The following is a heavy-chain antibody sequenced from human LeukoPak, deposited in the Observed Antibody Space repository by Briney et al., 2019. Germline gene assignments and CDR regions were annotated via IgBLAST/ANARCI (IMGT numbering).Heavy chain of an antibody. CDR3: ARYRGTCFDY. CDR1: GFIFRDYY. CDR2: ISSSGATI. J-gene: IGHJ4*02. V-gene: IGHV3-11*04. Sequence: PGGSLRLSCAASGFIFRDYYMSWIRQAPGKGPEWISYISSSGATINYIDSVKGRFTISRDNAKNSLFLQMNSLRAEDRAVYYCARYRGTCFDYWGQGTLVTVSS. D-gene: IGHD1-26*01.